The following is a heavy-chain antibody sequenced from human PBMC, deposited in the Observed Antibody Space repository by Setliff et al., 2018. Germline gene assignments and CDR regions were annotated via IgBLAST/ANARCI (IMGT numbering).Heavy chain of an antibody. D-gene: IGHD6-13*01. Sequence: PSETLSLTCAVSGGSISSSDSNTNWWSWVRQPPGKGLEWIGEIYHSGSTNYNPSLKSRVTISVDKSKNQFSLKLSSVTAADTAVYYCARRLGYSSYWGQGTLVTVSS. V-gene: IGHV4-4*02. J-gene: IGHJ4*02. CDR2: IYHSGST. CDR3: ARRLGYSSY. CDR1: GGSISSSDSNTNW.